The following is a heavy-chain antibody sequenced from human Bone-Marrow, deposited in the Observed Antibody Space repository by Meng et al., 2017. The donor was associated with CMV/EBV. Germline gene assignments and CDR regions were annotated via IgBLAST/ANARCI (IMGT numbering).Heavy chain of an antibody. CDR2: INHSGST. CDR1: GGSFSGYY. J-gene: IGHJ3*02. CDR3: ARQPPGSAAFDI. Sequence: SETLSLTCAVYGGSFSGYYWSWIRQPPGKGLEWIGEINHSGSTNYNPSLKSRVTMSVDTSKNQFSLKLTSVTAADTAVYYCARQPPGSAAFDIWGQGTMVTVSS. D-gene: IGHD3-10*01. V-gene: IGHV4-34*01.